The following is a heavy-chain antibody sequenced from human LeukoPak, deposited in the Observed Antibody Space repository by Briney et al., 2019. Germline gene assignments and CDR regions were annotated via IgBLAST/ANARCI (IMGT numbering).Heavy chain of an antibody. CDR1: GFTFSSYG. V-gene: IGHV3-23*01. D-gene: IGHD3-16*02. Sequence: GGSLRLTCAASGFTFSSYGMGWVRQAPGKGLEWVSAISGSGGSTYYADSVKGRFTISRDNSKNTLYLQMNSLRAEDTAVYYCAKEDTFGGVIAIDYFDYWGQGTLVTVSS. CDR3: AKEDTFGGVIAIDYFDY. J-gene: IGHJ4*02. CDR2: ISGSGGST.